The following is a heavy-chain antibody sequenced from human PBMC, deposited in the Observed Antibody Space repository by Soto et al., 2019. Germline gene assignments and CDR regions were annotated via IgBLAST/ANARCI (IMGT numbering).Heavy chain of an antibody. Sequence: GGSLRLSCAASGFTFSSYAMHWVRQAPGKGLEWVAVISYDGSNKYYADSVKGRFTISRDNSKNTLYLQMNSLRAEDTAVYYCARSMIVVVITTPYYYYGMDVWGQGTTVTVSS. CDR3: ARSMIVVVITTPYYYYGMDV. CDR2: ISYDGSNK. V-gene: IGHV3-30-3*01. D-gene: IGHD3-22*01. CDR1: GFTFSSYA. J-gene: IGHJ6*02.